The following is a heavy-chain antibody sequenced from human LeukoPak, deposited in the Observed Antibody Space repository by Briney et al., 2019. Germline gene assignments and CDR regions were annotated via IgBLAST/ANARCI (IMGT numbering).Heavy chain of an antibody. CDR3: VRTDIVGATGYVGH. CDR2: ISGYNANT. CDR1: GYSFPSHG. J-gene: IGHJ4*02. V-gene: IGHV1-18*01. Sequence: GASVKVSCKASGYSFPSHGISWVRQAPGQGLEWMGWISGYNANTKFAQKLQGRVTMTTDTSTATAYMELRSLRSDDTAVYYCVRTDIVGATGYVGHWGQGTLVTVSS. D-gene: IGHD1-26*01.